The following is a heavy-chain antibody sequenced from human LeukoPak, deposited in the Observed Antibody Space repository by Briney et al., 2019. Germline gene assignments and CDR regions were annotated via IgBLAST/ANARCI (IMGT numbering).Heavy chain of an antibody. V-gene: IGHV4-59*01. CDR2: IYYSGRT. Sequence: SETLSLTCTVSGGSISSYYWSWIRQPPGKGLEWIGYIYYSGRTNYNPSLKSRVTISVDTSKNHFSLNLSSVTAADTAVYYCARLSYDFWLFDPWGQGTLVTVSS. CDR1: GGSISSYY. D-gene: IGHD3-3*01. CDR3: ARLSYDFWLFDP. J-gene: IGHJ5*02.